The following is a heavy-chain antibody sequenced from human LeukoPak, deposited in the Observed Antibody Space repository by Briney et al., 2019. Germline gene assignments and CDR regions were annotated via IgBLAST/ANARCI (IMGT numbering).Heavy chain of an antibody. CDR1: GGTFRSYA. CDR2: IIPIFGTA. J-gene: IGHJ4*02. CDR3: ARVASGYCSSTRCYDY. Sequence: SVKVSCKASGGTFRSYAISWVRQAPGQGLEWMGGIIPIFGTANYAQKFQGRVTITADESTSTAYMELSSLRSEDTAVYYCARVASGYCSSTRCYDYGGQGTLVTVSS. D-gene: IGHD2-2*01. V-gene: IGHV1-69*13.